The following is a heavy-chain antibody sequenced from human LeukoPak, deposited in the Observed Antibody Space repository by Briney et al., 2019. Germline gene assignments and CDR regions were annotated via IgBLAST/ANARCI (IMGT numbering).Heavy chain of an antibody. Sequence: GGTLRLSCAASGFTFSTYGMSWVRQVPGKGLELEWVSSISGSGVSTYYADSVKGRFTISRDNSKNTLYLQMNSLRAEDTAVYYCARGMMKGAITMVRGARGWFYMDVWGKGTTVTISS. CDR3: ARGMMKGAITMVRGARGWFYMDV. CDR1: GFTFSTYG. CDR2: ISGSGVST. J-gene: IGHJ6*03. V-gene: IGHV3-23*01. D-gene: IGHD3-10*01.